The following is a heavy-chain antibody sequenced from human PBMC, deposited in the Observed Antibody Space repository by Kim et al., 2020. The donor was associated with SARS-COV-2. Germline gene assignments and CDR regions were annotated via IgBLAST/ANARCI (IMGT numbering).Heavy chain of an antibody. V-gene: IGHV3-23*01. Sequence: GGSLRLSCAASGFTFSSYAMSWVRQAPGKGLEWVSAISGSGGSTYYADSVKGRFTISRDNSKNTLYLQMNSLRAEDTAVYYCAKDGSPYSSSWYYFDYWGQGTLVTVSS. J-gene: IGHJ4*02. D-gene: IGHD6-13*01. CDR2: ISGSGGST. CDR3: AKDGSPYSSSWYYFDY. CDR1: GFTFSSYA.